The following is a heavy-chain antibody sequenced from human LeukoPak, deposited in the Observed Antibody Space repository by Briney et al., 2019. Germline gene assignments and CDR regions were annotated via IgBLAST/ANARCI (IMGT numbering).Heavy chain of an antibody. CDR3: ASPYYDGSGYYAY. V-gene: IGHV4-59*12. CDR1: GGSISSYY. J-gene: IGHJ4*02. CDR2: IYDSGST. Sequence: SETLSLTCTVSGGSISSYYWSWIRQPPGKGLEWIGYIYDSGSTNYNPSLKSRVTISVDTSKNQFSLNLSSVTAADTAVYYCASPYYDGSGYYAYWGQGTLVTVSS. D-gene: IGHD3-22*01.